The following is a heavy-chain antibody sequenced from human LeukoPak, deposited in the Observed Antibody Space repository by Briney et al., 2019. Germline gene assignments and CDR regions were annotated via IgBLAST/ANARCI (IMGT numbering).Heavy chain of an antibody. CDR3: ASEIATRGSDAFDI. Sequence: SVKVSCKASGGTFSSYAISWVRQAPGQGLEWMGRIIPILGIANYAQKFQGRVTITADKSTSTAYMELSSLRSEDTAVYYCASEIATRGSDAFDIWGQGTMVTVSS. CDR2: IIPILGIA. J-gene: IGHJ3*02. V-gene: IGHV1-69*04. D-gene: IGHD1-26*01. CDR1: GGTFSSYA.